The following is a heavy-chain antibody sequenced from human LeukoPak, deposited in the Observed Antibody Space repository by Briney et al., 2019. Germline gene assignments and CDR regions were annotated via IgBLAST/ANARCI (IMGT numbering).Heavy chain of an antibody. V-gene: IGHV3-21*01. D-gene: IGHD5-12*01. CDR2: ISSSSSYM. J-gene: IGHJ3*02. CDR3: ARVKEASAFDI. CDR1: GFTFSSYA. Sequence: GGSLRLSCAASGFTFSSYAMSWVRQAPGKGLEWVSSISSSSSYMYYADSMKGRFTISRDNARNSLYLQMNSLRAEDTAVYYCARVKEASAFDIWGQGTMVTVSS.